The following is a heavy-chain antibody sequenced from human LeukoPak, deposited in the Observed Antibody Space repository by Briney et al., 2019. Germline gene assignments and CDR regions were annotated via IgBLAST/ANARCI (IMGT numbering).Heavy chain of an antibody. V-gene: IGHV3-64D*06. CDR1: GFTFSSYA. J-gene: IGHJ4*02. CDR2: ISSNGGST. D-gene: IGHD3-10*01. Sequence: GGSLRLSCSASGFTFSSYAMHWVRQAPGKGLEYVSAISSNGGSTYYADSVKGRFTISRDNSKNTLYLQMSSLRAEDTAVYYCVKAPYGSGSYYESAFDYWGQGTLVTVSS. CDR3: VKAPYGSGSYYESAFDY.